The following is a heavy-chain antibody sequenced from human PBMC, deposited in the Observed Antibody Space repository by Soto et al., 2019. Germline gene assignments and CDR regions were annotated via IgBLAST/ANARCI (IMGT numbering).Heavy chain of an antibody. J-gene: IGHJ4*02. D-gene: IGHD2-15*01. CDR3: SGGPQDIRDH. V-gene: IGHV1-8*01. CDR2: MNPNSGNT. Sequence: QVQLVQSGAEVKKPGASVKVSCKASGYTFTSYDINWVRQATGQGLEWMGWMNPNSGNTGYAQKFQGRVTMTRNTSISTAYLEMGSPRSEDTAVYYWSGGPQDIRDHWGQGTLVTVSS. CDR1: GYTFTSYD.